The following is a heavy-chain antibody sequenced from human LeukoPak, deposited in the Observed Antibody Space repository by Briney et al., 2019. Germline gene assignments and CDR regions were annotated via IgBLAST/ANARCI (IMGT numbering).Heavy chain of an antibody. CDR3: QSRFLEWLLDY. V-gene: IGHV4-39*01. D-gene: IGHD3-3*01. J-gene: IGHJ4*02. Sequence: SETLSLTCTVSGGSISSSSYFWGWIRQPPGKGLEWIGSIYDSGSTYYNPSLKSRVTISVDTSKNQFSLKLNSVTAADTAMYYCQSRFLEWLLDYWGQGTLVTVSS. CDR1: GGSISSSSYF. CDR2: IYDSGST.